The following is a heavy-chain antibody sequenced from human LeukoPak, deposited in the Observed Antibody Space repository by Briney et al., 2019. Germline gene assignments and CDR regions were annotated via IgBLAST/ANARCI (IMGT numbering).Heavy chain of an antibody. D-gene: IGHD1-26*01. CDR1: GGSFSGYY. Sequence: PSETLSLTCAVYGGSFSGYYWSWIRQPPGKGLEWIGYIYYSGSTNYNPSLKSRVTISVDTSKNQFSLKLSSVTAADTAVYYCARAGGSYSDYYMDVWGKGTTVTVSS. CDR3: ARAGGSYSDYYMDV. J-gene: IGHJ6*03. CDR2: IYYSGST. V-gene: IGHV4-59*01.